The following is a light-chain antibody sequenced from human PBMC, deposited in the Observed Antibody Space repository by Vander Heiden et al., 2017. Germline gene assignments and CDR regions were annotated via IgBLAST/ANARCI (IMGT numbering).Light chain of an antibody. V-gene: IGKV3-15*01. CDR3: QQYNNWPGT. J-gene: IGKJ1*01. Sequence: EIGMTQSPATLSVSPGERATLSCRASQSVSSNLAWYRQKPGQAPRLLIYGASTRATGIPARFSGSGSGTEFTLTISSLQSEDFAVYYCQQYNNWPGTFGQGTKVEIK. CDR2: GAS. CDR1: QSVSSN.